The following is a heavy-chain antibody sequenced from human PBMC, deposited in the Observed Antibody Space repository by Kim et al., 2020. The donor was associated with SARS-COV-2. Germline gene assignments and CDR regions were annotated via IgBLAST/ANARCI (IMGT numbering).Heavy chain of an antibody. V-gene: IGHV1-3*01. CDR2: INAGSGNT. J-gene: IGHJ6*01. CDR3: ARGGAVLRFLEWLLSYFYY. Sequence: ASVKVSCKASGYTFSNYAMHWVRQAPGQRLEWMGWINAGSGNTEYSQKFQGRLIITRDTSASTAYMELSSLRSEDTAVDYCARGGAVLRFLEWLLSYFYY. D-gene: IGHD3-3*01. CDR1: GYTFSNYA.